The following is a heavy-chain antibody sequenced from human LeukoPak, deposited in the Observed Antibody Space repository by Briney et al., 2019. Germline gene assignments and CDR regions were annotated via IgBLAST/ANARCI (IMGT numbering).Heavy chain of an antibody. CDR2: IYYIGST. D-gene: IGHD3-22*01. CDR3: ARRPGVYDSSGYYYVLPVDY. CDR1: GGSISSSSYY. J-gene: IGHJ4*02. Sequence: SETLSLTCTVSGGSISSSSYYWGWIRQPPGKGLERIGSIYYIGSTYYNPSLKSRVTIFVDTSKNQLSLKLSSVTAADTAVYYCARRPGVYDSSGYYYVLPVDYWGQGTLVTVSS. V-gene: IGHV4-39*01.